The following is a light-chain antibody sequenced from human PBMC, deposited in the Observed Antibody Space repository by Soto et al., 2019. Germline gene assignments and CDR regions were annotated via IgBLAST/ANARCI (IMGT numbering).Light chain of an antibody. CDR2: DVT. J-gene: IGLJ2*01. CDR1: SSDVGGYNY. CDR3: SSYARNRDVL. Sequence: QSALTRPASVSGSPGQSITISCTGTSSDVGGYNYVSWYQHHPGKAPKLMIYDVTNRPSGVSNRFSGSKSGNTASLSISGLQAEDEADYYCSSYARNRDVLFGGGTKLTVL. V-gene: IGLV2-14*03.